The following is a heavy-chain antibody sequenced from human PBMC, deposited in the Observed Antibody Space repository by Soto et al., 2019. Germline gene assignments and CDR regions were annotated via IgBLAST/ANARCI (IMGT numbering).Heavy chain of an antibody. CDR3: ARRKVATRYYYGMDV. V-gene: IGHV5-10-1*01. D-gene: IGHD5-12*01. J-gene: IGHJ6*02. Sequence: PGESLKISCKGSGYSFTSYWNSWVRQMPGKGLERMGRIDPSDSYTNYSPSFQGHVTISADKSISTAYLQWSSLKASDTAMYYCARRKVATRYYYGMDVWGQVTTVTVSS. CDR2: IDPSDSYT. CDR1: GYSFTSYW.